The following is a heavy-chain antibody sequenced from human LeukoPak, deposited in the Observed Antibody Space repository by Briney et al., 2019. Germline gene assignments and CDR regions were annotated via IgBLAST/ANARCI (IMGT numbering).Heavy chain of an antibody. Sequence: ASVKVSCKASGYTFTSYYMHWVRQAPGQGLEWMGIINPSGGSTSYAQKFQGRVTMTRDTSTSTVYMELSRLRSDDTAVYYCARVPDYYDSSGYYGVDAFDIWGQGTMVTVSS. CDR3: ARVPDYYDSSGYYGVDAFDI. CDR2: INPSGGST. CDR1: GYTFTSYY. J-gene: IGHJ3*02. D-gene: IGHD3-22*01. V-gene: IGHV1-46*01.